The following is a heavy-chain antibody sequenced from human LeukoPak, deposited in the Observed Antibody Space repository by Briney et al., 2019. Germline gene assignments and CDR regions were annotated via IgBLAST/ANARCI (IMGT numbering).Heavy chain of an antibody. CDR1: GLTFSSYA. D-gene: IGHD1-26*01. CDR3: AKGSGSYDYFDH. V-gene: IGHV3-23*01. Sequence: GGSLRLSCAASGLTFSSYAMSWVRQAPGKGLEWVSAISGSGGSTYYADSVKGRFSISRDNSNNTLFLQLNSLRLEDTAVYYCAKGSGSYDYFDHWGQGALVTVFS. J-gene: IGHJ4*02. CDR2: ISGSGGST.